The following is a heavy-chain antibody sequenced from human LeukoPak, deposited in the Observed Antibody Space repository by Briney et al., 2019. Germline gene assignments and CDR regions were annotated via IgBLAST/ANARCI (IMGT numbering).Heavy chain of an antibody. J-gene: IGHJ4*02. Sequence: SETLSLTCTVSGGSISSSSYYWGWIRQPPGKGLEWIGSIYYSGSTYYNPSLKSRVTISVDTSKNQFSLKLSSVTAADTAVYYCARHEPHHVDYWGQGTLVTVSS. V-gene: IGHV4-39*01. CDR3: ARHEPHHVDY. CDR1: GGSISSSSYY. CDR2: IYYSGST. D-gene: IGHD1-14*01.